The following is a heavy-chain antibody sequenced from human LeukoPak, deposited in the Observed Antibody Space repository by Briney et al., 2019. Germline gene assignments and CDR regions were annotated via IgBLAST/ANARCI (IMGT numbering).Heavy chain of an antibody. CDR3: ASNGDFYDYYMDV. V-gene: IGHV3-48*04. D-gene: IGHD2/OR15-2a*01. Sequence: GGSLRLSCAASGFTFSSYSMNWVRQAPGKGLEWVSYISSSSSTIYYADSVKGRFTISRDNAKNSLYLQMNSLRAEDTAVYYCASNGDFYDYYMDVWGKGTKVTVSS. CDR2: ISSSSSTI. CDR1: GFTFSSYS. J-gene: IGHJ6*03.